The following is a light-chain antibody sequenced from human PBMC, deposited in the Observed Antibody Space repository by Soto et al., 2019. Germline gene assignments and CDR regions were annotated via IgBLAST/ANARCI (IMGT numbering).Light chain of an antibody. CDR2: GTS. V-gene: IGKV3-20*01. Sequence: EIVLTQSPGTLSLSPGDRATLSCRASQSVSTSFLAWYQQTPGQAPRLLIYGTSSMATGIPDRFSGSGSGTDFTLTISRLEPEDFAVYYCHQFDSSLTFGQGTTVEIK. CDR3: HQFDSSLT. CDR1: QSVSTSF. J-gene: IGKJ1*01.